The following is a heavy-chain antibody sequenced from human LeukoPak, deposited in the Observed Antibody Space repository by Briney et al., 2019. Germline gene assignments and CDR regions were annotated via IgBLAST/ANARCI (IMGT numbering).Heavy chain of an antibody. CDR1: GFTFSSYD. D-gene: IGHD2-15*01. CDR2: IDPAGDT. Sequence: PGGSLRLSCEASGFTFSSYDMHWVRQATGEGLEWVSAIDPAGDTSYHGSVMGRFTITRENAKNTLYLQMNRLRAGDTAVYYCARALGVVGGMAFDIWGQGTMVTVSS. CDR3: ARALGVVGGMAFDI. V-gene: IGHV3-13*01. J-gene: IGHJ3*02.